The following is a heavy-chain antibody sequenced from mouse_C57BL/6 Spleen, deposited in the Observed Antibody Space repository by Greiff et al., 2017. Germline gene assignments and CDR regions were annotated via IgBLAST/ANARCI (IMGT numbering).Heavy chain of an antibody. CDR2: INYDGSST. V-gene: IGHV5-16*01. J-gene: IGHJ2*01. CDR1: GFTFSDYY. Sequence: VESEGGLVQPGSSMKLSCTASGFTFSDYYMAWVRQVPEKGLEWVANINYDGSSTYYLDSLKSRFIISRDNAKNILYLQMSSLKSEDTATYYCARDSGSTWDYWGQGTTLTVSS. CDR3: ARDSGSTWDY. D-gene: IGHD1-1*01.